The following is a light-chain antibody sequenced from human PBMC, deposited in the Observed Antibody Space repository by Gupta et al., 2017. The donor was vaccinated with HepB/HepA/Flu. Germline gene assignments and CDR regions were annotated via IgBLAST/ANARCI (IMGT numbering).Light chain of an antibody. J-gene: IGKJ4*01. CDR1: QSVLYSPNNKTY. CDR3: QQYFTTSLT. Sequence: IVLTQSPDSLPASLGERATVNCRSSQSVLYSPNNKTYLAWYQQKPGQPPKLLIYWASTRESGVPDRFSGSGSGTEFTLTISSLQAEDVAVYYCQQYFTTSLTFGGGTKVEIK. V-gene: IGKV4-1*01. CDR2: WAS.